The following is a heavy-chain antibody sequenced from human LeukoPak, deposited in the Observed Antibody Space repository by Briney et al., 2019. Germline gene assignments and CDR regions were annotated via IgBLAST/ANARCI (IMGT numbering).Heavy chain of an antibody. J-gene: IGHJ4*02. CDR2: IIPIFGTA. D-gene: IGHD4-17*01. CDR1: GGTFSSYA. CDR3: AKENWPTVTSPGRTSFDY. V-gene: IGHV1-69*13. Sequence: ASVKVSCKASGGTFSSYAISWVRQAPGQGLEWMGGIIPIFGTANYAQKFQGRVTITADESTSTAYMELSSLRSEDTAVYYCAKENWPTVTSPGRTSFDYWGQGTLVTVSP.